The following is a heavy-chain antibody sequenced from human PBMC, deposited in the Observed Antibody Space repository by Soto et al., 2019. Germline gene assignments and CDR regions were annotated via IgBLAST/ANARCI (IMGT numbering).Heavy chain of an antibody. D-gene: IGHD5-12*01. Sequence: EVQLVESGGGLVQPGGSLRLSCAASGFTFSSYSMNWVRQAPGKGLEWVSYISSSSSTIYYADSVKGRFTISRDNAKNSLYLQMNSLRAEDTAVYYCARDGRWLAGAFDIWGQGTMVTVSS. J-gene: IGHJ3*02. CDR1: GFTFSSYS. CDR3: ARDGRWLAGAFDI. V-gene: IGHV3-48*01. CDR2: ISSSSSTI.